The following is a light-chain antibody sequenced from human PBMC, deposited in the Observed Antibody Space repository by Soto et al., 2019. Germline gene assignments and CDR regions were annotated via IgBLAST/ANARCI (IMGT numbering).Light chain of an antibody. CDR3: SSYTSSSTLMV. J-gene: IGLJ2*01. CDR1: SSDDGGYNY. CDR2: EVS. Sequence: QSALTQPASVSGSPGQSITISCTGTSSDDGGYNYVSWYQQHPGKAPKLMIYEVSNRPSGVSNRFSGSKSGNTASLTISGLQAEDEADYYCSSYTSSSTLMVFGGGPKVTVL. V-gene: IGLV2-14*01.